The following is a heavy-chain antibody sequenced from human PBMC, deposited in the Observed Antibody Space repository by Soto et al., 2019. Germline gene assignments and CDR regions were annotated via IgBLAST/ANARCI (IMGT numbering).Heavy chain of an antibody. J-gene: IGHJ4*02. D-gene: IGHD3-3*01. V-gene: IGHV3-23*01. CDR1: GFTFSSYA. CDR2: ISGSGGST. CDR3: AKARAQYYDFWSGYPVDY. Sequence: GGSLRLSCAASGFTFSSYAMSWVRQAPGKGMEWVAAISGSGGSTYYADSVKGRFTISRDNSKNTLYLQMNSLRAEDTAVYYCAKARAQYYDFWSGYPVDYWGQGTLVTVSS.